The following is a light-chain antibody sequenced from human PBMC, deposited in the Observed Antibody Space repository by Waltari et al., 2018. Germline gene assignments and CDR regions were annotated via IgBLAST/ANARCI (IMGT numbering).Light chain of an antibody. CDR3: QQRSNWPLVT. CDR1: QSVSSY. V-gene: IGKV3-11*01. J-gene: IGKJ4*01. Sequence: EIVLTQSPATLSLSPGERATLSCRASQSVSSYFAWYQQKLGQAPRLLIYDASNRATVIPARFSGSGSVTDFTLTISSLEPEDFAVYYCQQRSNWPLVTFGGGTKVEIK. CDR2: DAS.